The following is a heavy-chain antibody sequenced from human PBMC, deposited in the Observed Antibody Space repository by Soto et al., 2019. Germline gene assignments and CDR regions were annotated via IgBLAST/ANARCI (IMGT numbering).Heavy chain of an antibody. CDR1: GGSISSYF. J-gene: IGHJ3*02. CDR2: IFYSGTT. Sequence: QVQLQESGPRLVKPSETLSLTCTVSGGSISSYFWSWIRQSPGEGLEWNGYIFYSGTTNYSPSLKSRVTMSLGTAKNQFSLTLTSVTAADTAVYYCARGRGGTYDAFDIWGQGTMVTVSS. D-gene: IGHD1-26*01. V-gene: IGHV4-59*01. CDR3: ARGRGGTYDAFDI.